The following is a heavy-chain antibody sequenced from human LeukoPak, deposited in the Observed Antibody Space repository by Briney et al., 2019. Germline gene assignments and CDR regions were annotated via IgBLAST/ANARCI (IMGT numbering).Heavy chain of an antibody. CDR1: GLTFSISA. Sequence: PGGSLRLSCAASGLTFSISAMSWVRQAPGKGLEWVSGISGSGGSTYYADSVKGRFTISRDNSKNTLYLQMNSLRAEDTAVYYCAKLRAVITTGWYFDLWGRGTLVTVSS. CDR3: AKLRAVITTGWYFDL. CDR2: ISGSGGST. V-gene: IGHV3-23*01. D-gene: IGHD3-22*01. J-gene: IGHJ2*01.